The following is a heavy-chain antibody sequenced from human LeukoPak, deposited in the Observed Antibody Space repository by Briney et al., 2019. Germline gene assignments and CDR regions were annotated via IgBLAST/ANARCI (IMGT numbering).Heavy chain of an antibody. Sequence: ASETLSLTCTVSGGSISSYYWSWIRQPPGKGLEWIGYIYYSGSTNYNPSLKSRVTISVDTSKNQFSLKLSSVTAADTAVYYCARLLHYYYYYYMDVWGKGTTVTISS. CDR1: GGSISSYY. V-gene: IGHV4-59*12. CDR3: ARLLHYYYYYYMDV. CDR2: IYYSGST. D-gene: IGHD3-10*01. J-gene: IGHJ6*03.